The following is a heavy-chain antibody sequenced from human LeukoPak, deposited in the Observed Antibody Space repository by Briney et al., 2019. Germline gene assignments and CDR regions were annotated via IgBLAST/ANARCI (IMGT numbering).Heavy chain of an antibody. CDR2: ISYDGSNK. J-gene: IGHJ4*02. D-gene: IGHD3-10*01. V-gene: IGHV3-30-3*01. Sequence: GGSLRLSCAASGFTFSSYAMHWVRQAPGKGLGWVAVISYDGSNKYYADSVKGRFTISRDNSKNTLYLQMNSLRAEDTAVYYCARRKWFGELLFRGLDYWGQGTLVTVSS. CDR3: ARRKWFGELLFRGLDY. CDR1: GFTFSSYA.